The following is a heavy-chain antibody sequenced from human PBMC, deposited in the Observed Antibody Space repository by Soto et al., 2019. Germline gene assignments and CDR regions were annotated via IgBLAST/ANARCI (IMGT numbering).Heavy chain of an antibody. CDR2: IKTNAEAETT. Sequence: EVQLVESGGGLVKPGGSLRLSCAASGFSFTNAWMNWVRQAPGKGLEWVGRIKTNAEAETTDYSTPVKGRFTISRDDSKNTLYLQWNSLRIEDTAVYYCTTGSDEGYWGQGALVTVSS. J-gene: IGHJ4*02. CDR1: GFSFTNAW. V-gene: IGHV3-15*07. D-gene: IGHD1-26*01. CDR3: TTGSDEGY.